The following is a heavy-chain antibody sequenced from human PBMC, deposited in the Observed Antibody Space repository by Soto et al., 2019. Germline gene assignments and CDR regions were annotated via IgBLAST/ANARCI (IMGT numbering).Heavy chain of an antibody. Sequence: GVVMLSCAASGFTFSRYSMNWVLQAPGNGLEWVSSISSSSSYIYYADSVKGRFTISRDNGKNSLYLQMNSLRAEDTAVYYCARLRGYCSGGSCTYGMDVWGQGTTVTVSS. CDR3: ARLRGYCSGGSCTYGMDV. D-gene: IGHD2-15*01. CDR2: ISSSSSYI. J-gene: IGHJ6*01. CDR1: GFTFSRYS. V-gene: IGHV3-21*01.